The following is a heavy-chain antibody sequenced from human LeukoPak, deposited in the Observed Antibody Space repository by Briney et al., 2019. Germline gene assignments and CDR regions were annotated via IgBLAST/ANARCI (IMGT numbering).Heavy chain of an antibody. Sequence: GGSLRLSCAASGLTFSSYAMSWVRQAPGKGLDWVSAISGSGGSTYYADSVKGRFTISRDNSKNTLYLQMNGLRAEDTAVYYCAKGSMTTVTTWTNYWGQGTLVTVSS. CDR2: ISGSGGST. D-gene: IGHD4-17*01. J-gene: IGHJ4*02. V-gene: IGHV3-23*01. CDR3: AKGSMTTVTTWTNY. CDR1: GLTFSSYA.